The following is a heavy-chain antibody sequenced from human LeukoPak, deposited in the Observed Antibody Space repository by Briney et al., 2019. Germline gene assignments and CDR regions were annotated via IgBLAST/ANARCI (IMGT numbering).Heavy chain of an antibody. D-gene: IGHD1-26*01. Sequence: SETLSLTCAVYGGSFSGYYWSWIRQPPGKGLEWIGEINHSGSTNYNPTLKSRVTISVDTSKNQFSLKLSSVTAADTAVYYCARRRRIVGATPGAFDIWGQGTMVTVSS. J-gene: IGHJ3*02. V-gene: IGHV4-34*01. CDR2: INHSGST. CDR3: ARRRRIVGATPGAFDI. CDR1: GGSFSGYY.